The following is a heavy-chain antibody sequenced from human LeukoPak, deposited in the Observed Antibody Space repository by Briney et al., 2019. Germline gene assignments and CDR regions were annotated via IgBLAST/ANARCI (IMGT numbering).Heavy chain of an antibody. D-gene: IGHD4/OR15-4a*01. V-gene: IGHV3-7*01. CDR2: IKQDGSAK. Sequence: HSGGSLRLSCAASGFTFNNYWMSWVRQVPGKGLQWVANIKQDGSAKFYVDSVKGRFTISRDNTKNSLYLRMNSLRVEDTAVYYGAGGIFIANVANVKVFDIWGQGKRVT. CDR3: AGGIFIANVANVKVFDI. J-gene: IGHJ3*02. CDR1: GFTFNNYW.